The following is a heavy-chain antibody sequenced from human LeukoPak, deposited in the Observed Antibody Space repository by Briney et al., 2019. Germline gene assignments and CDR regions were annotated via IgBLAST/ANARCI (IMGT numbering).Heavy chain of an antibody. CDR1: GFTFSSFG. D-gene: IGHD2-2*01. CDR2: VRYDGSER. Sequence: GGSLRLSCAASGFTFSSFGMHWVLQAPGKGLEWVAFVRYDGSERYYANSVKGRFTISRDDSKNTLYLQMNSLRADDAAMYYCASPFYASAISVPIDYWGQGTLVTVSS. CDR3: ASPFYASAISVPIDY. V-gene: IGHV3-30*02. J-gene: IGHJ4*02.